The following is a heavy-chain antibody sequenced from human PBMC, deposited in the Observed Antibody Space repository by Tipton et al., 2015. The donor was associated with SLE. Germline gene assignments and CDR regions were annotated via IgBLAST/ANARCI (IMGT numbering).Heavy chain of an antibody. CDR2: VYTGGHT. CDR3: ARSAGYGSNWAHFDY. Sequence: TLSLTCTVSGGSVSRYFWGWIRQPAGKGLEWIGRVYTGGHTKYNPSLESRVTFSVDTSKGQFSLRLISVTAADTAVYYCARSAGYGSNWAHFDYWGQGTLVTVSS. D-gene: IGHD6-13*01. J-gene: IGHJ4*02. V-gene: IGHV4-4*07. CDR1: GGSVSRYF.